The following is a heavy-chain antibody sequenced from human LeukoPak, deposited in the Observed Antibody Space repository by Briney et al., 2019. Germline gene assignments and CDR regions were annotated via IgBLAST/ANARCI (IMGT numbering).Heavy chain of an antibody. V-gene: IGHV4-59*08. J-gene: IGHJ5*02. CDR1: GGSISSYY. Sequence: PSETLSLTCTVSGGSISSYYWSWIRQPPGKGLEWIGYIYYTGSTKYNPSLRSRVTISVDTSKNQFSLKLSSVTAADTAVYYCARHDETWFDPWGQGTLVTVSS. CDR2: IYYTGST. CDR3: ARHDETWFDP.